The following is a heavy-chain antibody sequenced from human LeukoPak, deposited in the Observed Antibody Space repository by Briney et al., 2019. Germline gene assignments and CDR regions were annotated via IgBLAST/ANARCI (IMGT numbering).Heavy chain of an antibody. D-gene: IGHD2-21*01. CDR1: GFTFSSYW. CDR2: IKQDGSET. CDR3: ARDPSMTAVSAYSFDF. J-gene: IGHJ4*02. Sequence: GGSLRLSCAASGFTFSSYWMSWVRQAPGKGLEWVASIKQDGSETYYVDSVKGRFIISKDNAQNLLFLQMNSLRVEDTAAYFCARDPSMTAVSAYSFDFWGQGTLVTVSS. V-gene: IGHV3-7*01.